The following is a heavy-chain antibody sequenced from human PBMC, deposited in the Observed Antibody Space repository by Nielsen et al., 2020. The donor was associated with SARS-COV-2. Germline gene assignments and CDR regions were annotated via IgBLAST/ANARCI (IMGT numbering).Heavy chain of an antibody. CDR3: ARITPSSCWDY. CDR1: RYSFASYS. J-gene: IGHJ4*02. D-gene: IGHD6-19*01. V-gene: IGHV1-3*01. Sequence: ASVKVSCKASRYSFASYSMHWVRQAPGQRLEWMGWINAGNGNTKYSQKFQGRVTMTRDTSANTAYMELSSLSSEDTAVYYCARITPSSCWDYWGQGTLVTVSS. CDR2: INAGNGNT.